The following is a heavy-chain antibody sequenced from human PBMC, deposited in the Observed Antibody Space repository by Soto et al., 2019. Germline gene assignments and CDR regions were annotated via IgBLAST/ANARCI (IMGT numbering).Heavy chain of an antibody. D-gene: IGHD6-13*01. CDR1: GGSISSYY. CDR2: IYYSGST. V-gene: IGHV4-59*01. J-gene: IGHJ5*02. CDR3: AREKTYSSSGLRRWFDP. Sequence: SETLSLTCTVSGGSISSYYWSWIRQPPGKGLEWIGYIYYSGSTNYNPSLKSRVTISVDTSKNQFSLKLSSVTAADTAVYYCAREKTYSSSGLRRWFDPWGQGTLVTVSS.